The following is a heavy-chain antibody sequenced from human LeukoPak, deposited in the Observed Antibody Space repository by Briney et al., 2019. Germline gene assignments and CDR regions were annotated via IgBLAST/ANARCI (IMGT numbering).Heavy chain of an antibody. J-gene: IGHJ5*02. V-gene: IGHV4-59*01. CDR3: ARAGLTVKGGNWFDP. Sequence: SETLSLTCTVSGGSISSYYWSWIRQPPGKGLEWIGYIYYSGSTNYNPSLKSRVTISVDTSKNQFSLKLSSVTAADTAVYYCARAGLTVKGGNWFDPWSQGTLVTVSS. CDR2: IYYSGST. CDR1: GGSISSYY. D-gene: IGHD4-11*01.